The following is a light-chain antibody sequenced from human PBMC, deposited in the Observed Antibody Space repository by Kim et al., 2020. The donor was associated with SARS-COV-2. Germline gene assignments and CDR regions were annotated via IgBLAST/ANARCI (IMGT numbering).Light chain of an antibody. J-gene: IGKJ2*01. CDR3: QQYYSTPDT. CDR1: QSGLYRSNNKNY. Sequence: RATINCKSSQSGLYRSNNKNYLAWYQQKPGQPPKLLIYWASTRESGVPDRFSGSGSGTDFTLTISSLQAEDVAVYYCQQYYSTPDTFGQGTKLEI. V-gene: IGKV4-1*01. CDR2: WAS.